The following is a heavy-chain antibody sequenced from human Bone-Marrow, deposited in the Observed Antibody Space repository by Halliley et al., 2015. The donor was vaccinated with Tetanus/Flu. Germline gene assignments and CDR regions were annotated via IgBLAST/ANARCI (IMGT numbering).Heavy chain of an antibody. CDR2: IFSGGGT. J-gene: IGHJ6*02. Sequence: KGLEWVSAIFSGGGTSCADSGEGRFTVSRDNSKNTLFLQMDSLRGEDTAVYYCARGGLRLDVWGQGTSVTVSS. CDR3: ARGGLRLDV. V-gene: IGHV3-53*01. D-gene: IGHD4-17*01.